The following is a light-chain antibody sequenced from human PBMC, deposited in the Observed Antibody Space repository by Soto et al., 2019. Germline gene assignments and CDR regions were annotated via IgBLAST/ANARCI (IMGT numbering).Light chain of an antibody. V-gene: IGKV3-11*01. CDR3: QPRSDWPPSLT. J-gene: IGKJ4*01. CDR1: QSVTKS. Sequence: EIVLTQSPATLSLSPGERATLSCRASQSVTKSLAWYQQKPGQAPRLLIFATSHRATDIPTRFSGSGSETDFTLTISSLEPEDFAVYYCQPRSDWPPSLTFGGGTQVEIK. CDR2: ATS.